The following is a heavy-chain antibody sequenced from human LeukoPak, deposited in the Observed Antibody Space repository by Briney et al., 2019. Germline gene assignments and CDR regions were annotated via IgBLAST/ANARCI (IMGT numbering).Heavy chain of an antibody. CDR1: GYTFTSYY. CDR2: INPSGGST. V-gene: IGHV1-46*01. CDR3: ARDLGSGTMDY. D-gene: IGHD1-14*01. J-gene: IGHJ4*02. Sequence: ASVKVSCKASGYTFTSYYMHWVRLAPGQGREWMGIINPSGGSTSYAQKFQGRVTMTRDTSTSTVYMELSSLRSEDTAVYYCARDLGSGTMDYWGQGTLVTVSS.